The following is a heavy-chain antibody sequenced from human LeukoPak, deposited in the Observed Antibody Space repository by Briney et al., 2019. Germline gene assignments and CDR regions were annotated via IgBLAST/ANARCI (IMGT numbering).Heavy chain of an antibody. V-gene: IGHV3-72*01. Sequence: TGGSLRLSCAASGFTFSSYWMSWVRQAPGKGLEWVGHIRKKAHSYSTEYAASVRGRFTSSRDDSQNSMYLEMNSLETEDTAVYYCTRVSPLAYFFDFWGQGALVTVSS. CDR2: IRKKAHSYST. CDR3: TRVSPLAYFFDF. J-gene: IGHJ4*02. CDR1: GFTFSSYW. D-gene: IGHD5/OR15-5a*01.